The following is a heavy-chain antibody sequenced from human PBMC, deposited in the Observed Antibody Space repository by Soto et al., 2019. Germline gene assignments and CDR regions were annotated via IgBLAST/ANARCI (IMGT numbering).Heavy chain of an antibody. Sequence: QVQLLESGPGLVKPSETLSLTCTVSGGSISTYYWSWVRQPPGKELEWIGYMRYTGDAAYAPXXXXXXXXXXXXXXXXXXXXXXXXTAADTAVYYCVRHDLRGGSYDFWGQGTLVTVSS. CDR3: VRHDLRGGSYDF. D-gene: IGHD3-10*02. J-gene: IGHJ4*02. V-gene: IGHV4-59*13. CDR1: GGSISTYY. CDR2: MRYTGDA.